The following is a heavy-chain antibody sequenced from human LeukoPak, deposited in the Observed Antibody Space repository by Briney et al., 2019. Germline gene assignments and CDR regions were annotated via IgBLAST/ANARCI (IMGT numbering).Heavy chain of an antibody. CDR3: ARDTPYGDFLFDY. Sequence: GGSLRLSCAASGFSFSGSWMHWVRQAPGKGLVWVSLISSDGSTTTYADSVKGRFTISRDNAKNTVYLQMNSLRAEDTAVYYCARDTPYGDFLFDYWGQGTLVTVSS. CDR2: ISSDGSTT. CDR1: GFSFSGSW. V-gene: IGHV3-74*03. J-gene: IGHJ4*02. D-gene: IGHD4-17*01.